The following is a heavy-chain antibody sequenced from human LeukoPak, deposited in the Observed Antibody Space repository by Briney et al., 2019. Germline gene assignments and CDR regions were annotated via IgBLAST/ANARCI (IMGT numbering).Heavy chain of an antibody. CDR3: GRRSWAARDDFDI. V-gene: IGHV4-59*01. J-gene: IGHJ3*02. Sequence: SDTLSVTSIVPGGSIRSDSGDWIRQPPGKKLEWIGYIYHSGSTNYNPSLKSRVTISVDTSKNQFSLKLSSVTAADTAVYFCGRRSWAARDDFDIWGQGTMVTVSS. CDR1: GGSIRSDS. D-gene: IGHD3-16*01. CDR2: IYHSGST.